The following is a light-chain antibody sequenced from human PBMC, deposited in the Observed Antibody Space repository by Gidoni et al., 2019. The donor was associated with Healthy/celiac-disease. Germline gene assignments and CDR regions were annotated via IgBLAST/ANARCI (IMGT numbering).Light chain of an antibody. CDR3: QQSYSTLYT. CDR2: AAS. V-gene: IGKV1-39*01. Sequence: DIQMTQTPSSLSASVGDRVTITCRASQSISSYLNWYQQKPGKAPKLLIYAASSLQSGVPSRFSGSGSGTDFTLTISSLQPEDFAPYYCQQSYSTLYTFXQXTKLEIK. CDR1: QSISSY. J-gene: IGKJ2*01.